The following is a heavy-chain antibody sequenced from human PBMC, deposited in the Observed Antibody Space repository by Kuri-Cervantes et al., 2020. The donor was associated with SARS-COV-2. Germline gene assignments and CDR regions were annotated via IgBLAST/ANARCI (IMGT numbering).Heavy chain of an antibody. V-gene: IGHV3-49*04. D-gene: IGHD3-10*01. CDR1: GFTSGDYA. CDR2: IRSKAYGGTT. Sequence: GESLKISCTASGFTSGDYAMSWVRQAPGKGLEWVGFIRSKAYGGTTEYAASVKGRSTISRDDSKSIAYLQMNGLKTEDTAVYYCTRVKLLWFGEFSWGQGTLVTVSS. J-gene: IGHJ4*02. CDR3: TRVKLLWFGEFS.